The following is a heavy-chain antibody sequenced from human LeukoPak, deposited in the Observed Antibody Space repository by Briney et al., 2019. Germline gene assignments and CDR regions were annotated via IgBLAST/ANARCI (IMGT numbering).Heavy chain of an antibody. CDR1: GFTFSSYW. J-gene: IGHJ4*02. Sequence: GGSLRLSCAASGFTFSSYWMSWVRQAPGKGLEWVANIKQDGSEKYYVDSVKGRFTISRDNAKNSLYLQMNSLRAEDTAVYYCARRYSGSYYANFDYWGQGTLVTVSS. D-gene: IGHD1-26*01. CDR3: ARRYSGSYYANFDY. V-gene: IGHV3-7*01. CDR2: IKQDGSEK.